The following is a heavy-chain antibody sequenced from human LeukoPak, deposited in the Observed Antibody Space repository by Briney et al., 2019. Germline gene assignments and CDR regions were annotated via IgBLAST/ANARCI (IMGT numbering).Heavy chain of an antibody. CDR2: IKQDGSEK. J-gene: IGHJ4*02. CDR1: GFTFSSYW. V-gene: IGHV3-7*01. Sequence: PGGSLRLSCAASGFTFSSYWMSWVRQAPGKGLEWVANIKQDGSEKYYVDSVKGRFTISRDNAKNSLYLQMNSLRAEDTAVYYCARASRIFGVVIDYWGQGTLVTVSS. D-gene: IGHD3-3*01. CDR3: ARASRIFGVVIDY.